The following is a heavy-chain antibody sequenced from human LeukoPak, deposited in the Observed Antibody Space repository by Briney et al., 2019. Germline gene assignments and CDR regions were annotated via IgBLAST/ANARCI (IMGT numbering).Heavy chain of an antibody. Sequence: KPSETLSLTCTVSGGSIRSYYWSWIRQPPGKGLEWIGYIYYSGSTNYNPSLKSRVTMSVDTSKNQFSLKLSSVTAADTAVYYCARHDPRGKAARLGYFDYWGQGTLVTVSS. D-gene: IGHD6-6*01. J-gene: IGHJ4*02. V-gene: IGHV4-59*08. CDR2: IYYSGST. CDR1: GGSIRSYY. CDR3: ARHDPRGKAARLGYFDY.